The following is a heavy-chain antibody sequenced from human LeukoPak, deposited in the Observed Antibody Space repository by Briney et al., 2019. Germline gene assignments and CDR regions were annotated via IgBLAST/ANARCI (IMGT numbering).Heavy chain of an antibody. D-gene: IGHD1-14*01. CDR1: GFTFSNYG. V-gene: IGHV3-21*01. CDR3: AAVSRYRSHDY. J-gene: IGHJ4*02. CDR2: ISGNGGET. Sequence: GGSLRLSCAASGFTFSNYGMNWVRQAPGKGLEWVSTISGNGGETYHADSVKGRFTISRDNAKNSLYLQMNSLRAEDTAVYYCAAVSRYRSHDYWGRGTLVTVSS.